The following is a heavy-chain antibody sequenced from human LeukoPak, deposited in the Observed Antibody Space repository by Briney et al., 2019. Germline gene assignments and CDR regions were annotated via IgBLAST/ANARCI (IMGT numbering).Heavy chain of an antibody. Sequence: SETLSLTCTVSGGSIRSGDYYWSWIRQPPGKGLEWIGYIYYSGSTYYNPSLKSRVTISVDTSKNQFSLKLSSVTAADTAVYYCARGLQLWLPSYYYYMDVWGKGTTVTVSS. J-gene: IGHJ6*03. CDR3: ARGLQLWLPSYYYYMDV. V-gene: IGHV4-30-4*08. CDR2: IYYSGST. CDR1: GGSIRSGDYY. D-gene: IGHD5-18*01.